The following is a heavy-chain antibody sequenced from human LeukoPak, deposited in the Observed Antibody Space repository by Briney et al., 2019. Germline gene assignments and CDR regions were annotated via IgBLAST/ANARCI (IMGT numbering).Heavy chain of an antibody. Sequence: SETLSLTCTVSGGSISSYYWSWIRQPPGKGLEGIGYIYYSGSTNYNPSLKSRVTISVDTSKNQFSLKLSSVTAADTAVYYCARDLGPAYCSGGSCYSGRYWYFDLWGRGTLVTVSS. CDR1: GGSISSYY. V-gene: IGHV4-59*01. CDR3: ARDLGPAYCSGGSCYSGRYWYFDL. D-gene: IGHD2-15*01. CDR2: IYYSGST. J-gene: IGHJ2*01.